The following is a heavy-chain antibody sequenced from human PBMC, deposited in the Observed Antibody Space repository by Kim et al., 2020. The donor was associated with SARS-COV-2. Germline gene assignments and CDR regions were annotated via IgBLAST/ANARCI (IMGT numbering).Heavy chain of an antibody. Sequence: SETLSLTCTVSAGSISSSHYYWGWIRQPPGKGLEWIGSIYYSGTTYHNPSLKSRVIVSVDTSKDQFSLNLSSVTGADTAMYYCARNSSVGGAFDPWGQGTLVTVSS. J-gene: IGHJ5*02. CDR2: IYYSGTT. V-gene: IGHV4-39*01. CDR3: ARNSSVGGAFDP. D-gene: IGHD3-16*01. CDR1: AGSISSSHYY.